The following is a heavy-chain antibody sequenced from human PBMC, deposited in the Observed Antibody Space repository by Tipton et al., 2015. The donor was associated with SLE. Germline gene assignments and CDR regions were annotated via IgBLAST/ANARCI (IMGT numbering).Heavy chain of an antibody. CDR1: GYTFTSYY. Sequence: QLVQSGPEVKKPGASVKFSCKASGYTFTSYYMHWVRRAPGQGLEWMGIINPSGGSTSYAQKFQGRVTMTRDTSTSTVYMDLSSLRSEDTAVYYCASPGGSSSWSFDYWGQGTLVTVSS. CDR2: INPSGGST. V-gene: IGHV1-46*01. J-gene: IGHJ4*02. D-gene: IGHD6-13*01. CDR3: ASPGGSSSWSFDY.